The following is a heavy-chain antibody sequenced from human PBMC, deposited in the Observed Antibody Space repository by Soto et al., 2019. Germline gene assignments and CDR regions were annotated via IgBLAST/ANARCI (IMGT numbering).Heavy chain of an antibody. J-gene: IGHJ4*02. CDR2: INHSGST. CDR1: GGSFSGYY. V-gene: IGHV4-34*01. CDR3: ARVGRVGYDYVWGSYRSARAFGY. D-gene: IGHD3-16*02. Sequence: SETLSLTCAVYGGSFSGYYWSWIRHPPGKGLEWIGEINHSGSTNYNPSLKSRVTISVDTSKNQFSLKLSSVTAADTAVYYCARVGRVGYDYVWGSYRSARAFGYWGQGTLVTVSS.